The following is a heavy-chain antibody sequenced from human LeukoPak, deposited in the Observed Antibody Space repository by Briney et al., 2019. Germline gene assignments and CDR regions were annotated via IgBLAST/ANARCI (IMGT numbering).Heavy chain of an antibody. Sequence: GGSLRLSCAASGFTFSSYAMSWVRQAPGKGLEWVSAISGSGGSAYYADSVKGRFTISRDNSKNTLYLQMSSLRAEDTAVYYCARDQGTYYDILTGFIDYWGQGTLVTVSS. D-gene: IGHD3-9*01. V-gene: IGHV3-23*01. CDR1: GFTFSSYA. CDR2: ISGSGGSA. J-gene: IGHJ4*02. CDR3: ARDQGTYYDILTGFIDY.